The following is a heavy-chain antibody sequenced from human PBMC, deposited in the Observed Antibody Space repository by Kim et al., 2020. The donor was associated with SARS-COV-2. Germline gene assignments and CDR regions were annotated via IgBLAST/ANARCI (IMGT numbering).Heavy chain of an antibody. CDR3: ARGSPVAGYYFDY. Sequence: YTPSLKGRVTISVDTSKNQFSLKLGSVTAADTAVYYCARGSPVAGYYFDYWGQGTLVTVSS. V-gene: IGHV4-59*09. D-gene: IGHD6-19*01. J-gene: IGHJ4*02.